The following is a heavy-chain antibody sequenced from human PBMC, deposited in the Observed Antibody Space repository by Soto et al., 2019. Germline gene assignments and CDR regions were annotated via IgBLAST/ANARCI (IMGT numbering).Heavy chain of an antibody. D-gene: IGHD6-19*01. CDR1: EFTFRSYT. Sequence: QVQLVESGGGVVQPGRSLKLSCAASEFTFRSYTMYWVRQTPGKGLEWVAGISNDGGNTYYLDSVKGRFTISRDNSKNTLYLEMNRLRVEDTAVYYCAREWSISVAAPGYWGQGTLVTVSS. CDR2: ISNDGGNT. J-gene: IGHJ4*02. CDR3: AREWSISVAAPGY. V-gene: IGHV3-30-3*01.